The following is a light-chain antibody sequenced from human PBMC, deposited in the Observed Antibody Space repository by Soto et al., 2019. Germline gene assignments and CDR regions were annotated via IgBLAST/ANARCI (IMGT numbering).Light chain of an antibody. V-gene: IGKV4-1*01. CDR2: WAS. Sequence: DIVMTQSPDSLAVSLGERATINCKSSQSILYSSNNKHYLAWYQQKPGQPPKLLIYWASTRESGVPERFSGSGSGTDFTLTISSLQDEDVAVYYCQQYYDAPQNFGQGTKVEIK. CDR3: QQYYDAPQN. J-gene: IGKJ1*01. CDR1: QSILYSSNNKHY.